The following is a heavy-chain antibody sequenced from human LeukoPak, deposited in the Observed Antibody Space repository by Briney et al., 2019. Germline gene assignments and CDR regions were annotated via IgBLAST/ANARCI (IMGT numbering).Heavy chain of an antibody. CDR3: ASVLNFDWLLLFDY. D-gene: IGHD3-9*01. CDR2: IYYSGST. J-gene: IGHJ4*02. CDR1: GGSISSSY. Sequence: SETLSLTCTVSGGSISSSYWNWIRQPPGKGLEWIGSIYYSGSTYYNPSLKSRVTISVDTSKNQFSLKLSSVTAADTAVYYCASVLNFDWLLLFDYWGQGTLVTVSS. V-gene: IGHV4-59*12.